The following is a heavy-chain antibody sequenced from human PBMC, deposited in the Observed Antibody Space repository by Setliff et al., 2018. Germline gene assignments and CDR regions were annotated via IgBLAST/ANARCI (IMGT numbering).Heavy chain of an antibody. J-gene: IGHJ6*02. CDR3: ARDRGQATVNNRYGFYYYGMDV. Sequence: LRLSCEASGFSFNNYWMYWVRQVPGKGLVWVSGINKDGDGTRYADSVRGRFTISRDNSKNTVYLRMNALRAEDTGLYYCARDRGQATVNNRYGFYYYGMDVWGQGTTVTVSS. V-gene: IGHV3-74*01. D-gene: IGHD3-16*02. CDR1: GFSFNNYW. CDR2: INKDGDGT.